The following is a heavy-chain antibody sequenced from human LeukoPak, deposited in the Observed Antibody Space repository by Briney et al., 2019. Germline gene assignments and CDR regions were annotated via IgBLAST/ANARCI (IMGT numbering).Heavy chain of an antibody. CDR1: GFPSSSYW. Sequence: GGSRRLSCAASGFPSSSYWMSWVRQAPGKGLEWVANINQDGSEKYYVDSVKGRFTISRDNAKNSPYLQMNSLRAEDTAVYYCARNSGSYYRGHFDYWGQGTLVTVSS. CDR2: INQDGSEK. J-gene: IGHJ4*02. CDR3: ARNSGSYYRGHFDY. D-gene: IGHD1-26*01. V-gene: IGHV3-7*01.